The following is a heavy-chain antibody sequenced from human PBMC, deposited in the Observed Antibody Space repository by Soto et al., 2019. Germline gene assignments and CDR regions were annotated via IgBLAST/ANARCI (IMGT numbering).Heavy chain of an antibody. Sequence: QVTLKESGPVLVKPTETLTLTCSVSGFSVSNVRMGVSWIRQPPGKALEWLAHIFSNDEKSYTTSLKSRLTVSKDTSGSQVVLTMTNMDPVDTGTYDCARSISAGGQYYFDYWGQGTLVTVSS. J-gene: IGHJ4*02. CDR1: GFSVSNVRMG. D-gene: IGHD6-13*01. V-gene: IGHV2-26*01. CDR2: IFSNDEK. CDR3: ARSISAGGQYYFDY.